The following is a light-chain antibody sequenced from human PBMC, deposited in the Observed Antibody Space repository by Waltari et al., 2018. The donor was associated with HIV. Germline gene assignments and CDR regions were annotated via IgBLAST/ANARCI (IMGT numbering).Light chain of an antibody. CDR2: AAS. CDR1: QSMSSY. CDR3: QQSYSTPCT. Sequence: DIQMTQSPSSLSASVGASVTITCRASQSMSSYFNWYQQKPGTAPKLLIYAASSLQSGVPSSFSGSGSETDFNHTISSLQPEDFATYYCQQSYSTPCTFGGGTKVEIK. V-gene: IGKV1-39*01. J-gene: IGKJ4*01.